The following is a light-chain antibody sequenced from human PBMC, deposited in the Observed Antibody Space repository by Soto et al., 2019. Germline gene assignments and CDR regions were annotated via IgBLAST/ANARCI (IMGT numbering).Light chain of an antibody. Sequence: QSALTQPPSASGSPGRSVTISCTGTSSDVGGYDYVSWFQQHPGKAPKLIIYEVTKRPSGVPDRFSGSKSGNTASLTVSGLQAEDEADYYCSSYAGSSNVFGTGTKLTVL. V-gene: IGLV2-8*01. CDR2: EVT. CDR1: SSDVGGYDY. CDR3: SSYAGSSNV. J-gene: IGLJ1*01.